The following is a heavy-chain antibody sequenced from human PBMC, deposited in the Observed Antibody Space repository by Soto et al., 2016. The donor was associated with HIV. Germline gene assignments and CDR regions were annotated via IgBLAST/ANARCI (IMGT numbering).Heavy chain of an antibody. CDR3: AREYRPVLLWFGELLYPGWFDY. J-gene: IGHJ4*02. CDR1: GYTFTGYY. Sequence: QVQLVQSGAEVKKPGASVKVSCKASGYTFTGYYMHWVRQAPGQGLEWMGWINPNSGGTNYAQKFQGRVTMTRDTSISTAYMELSRLRSDDTAVYYCAREYRPVLLWFGELLYPGWFDYWGQGTLVTVSS. V-gene: IGHV1-2*02. D-gene: IGHD3-10*01. CDR2: INPNSGGT.